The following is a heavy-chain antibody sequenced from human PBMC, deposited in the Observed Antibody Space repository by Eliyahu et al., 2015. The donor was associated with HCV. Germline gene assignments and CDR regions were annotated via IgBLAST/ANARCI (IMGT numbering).Heavy chain of an antibody. CDR3: ARGVVGATGSRQFRY. Sequence: QVQLQQWGAGLLKPSETLSLTCAVXGGSFSGYYWXWIRQPPGKGLEWIGEINHSGSTNYNPSLKSRVTISVDTSKNQFSLKLSSVTAADTAVYYCARGVVGATGSRQFRYWGQGTLVTVSS. D-gene: IGHD1-26*01. CDR2: INHSGST. V-gene: IGHV4-34*01. CDR1: GGSFSGYY. J-gene: IGHJ4*02.